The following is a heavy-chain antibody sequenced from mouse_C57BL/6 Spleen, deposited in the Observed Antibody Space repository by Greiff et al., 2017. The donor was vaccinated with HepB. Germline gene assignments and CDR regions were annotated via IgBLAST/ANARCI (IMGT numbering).Heavy chain of an antibody. J-gene: IGHJ1*03. CDR1: GYTFTSYD. CDR3: ARDCDYYYGSSYYFDV. Sequence: QVQLQQSGPELVKPGASVKLSCKASGYTFTSYDINWVKQRPGQGLEWIGWIYPNSGGTKYNEKFKSKATLTVDKPSSTAYMQLSSLTSEDSAVYYCARDCDYYYGSSYYFDVWGTGTTVTVSS. CDR2: IYPNSGGT. V-gene: IGHV1-85*01. D-gene: IGHD1-1*01.